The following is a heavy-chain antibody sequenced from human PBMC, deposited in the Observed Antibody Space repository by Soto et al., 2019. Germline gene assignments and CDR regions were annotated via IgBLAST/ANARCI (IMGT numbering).Heavy chain of an antibody. CDR3: ARYPNVQVGHDS. CDR1: GFTFSAYY. V-gene: IGHV3-11*01. J-gene: IGHJ4*02. D-gene: IGHD1-26*01. Sequence: GGSLRLSCAASGFTFSAYYMSWIRQAPGKGLEWVSYISSSGGTIWFADSVKGRFTISRDKAKNSLYLQMNSLRAEDTAVYYCARYPNVQVGHDSWAQGTPVTVSS. CDR2: ISSSGGTI.